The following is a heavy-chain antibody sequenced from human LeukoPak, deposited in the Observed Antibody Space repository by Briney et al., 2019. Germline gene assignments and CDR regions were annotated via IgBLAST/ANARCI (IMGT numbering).Heavy chain of an antibody. V-gene: IGHV1-8*01. CDR2: MNPNSGNT. CDR3: ARSEASPPEIHDFWSGDRSNYYYYYMDV. J-gene: IGHJ6*03. CDR1: GYTFTSYD. Sequence: ASVKVSCKASGYTFTSYDINWVRQATGQGLEWMGWMNPNSGNTGYAQKFQGRVTMTRNTSISTAYMELSSLRSEDTAVYYCARSEASPPEIHDFWSGDRSNYYYYYMDVWGKGTTVTVSS. D-gene: IGHD3-3*01.